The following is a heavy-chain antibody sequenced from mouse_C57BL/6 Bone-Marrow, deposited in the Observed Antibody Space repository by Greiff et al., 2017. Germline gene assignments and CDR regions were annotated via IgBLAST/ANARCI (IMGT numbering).Heavy chain of an antibody. CDR2: ISNGGGST. CDR1: GFTFSDYY. V-gene: IGHV5-12*01. CDR3: ARRGGSSWYFDV. J-gene: IGHJ1*03. D-gene: IGHD1-1*01. Sequence: EVHLVESGGGLVQPGGSLKLSCAASGFTFSDYYMYWVRQTPEKRLEWVAYISNGGGSTYYPDTVKGRFTISRDNAKNTLYLQMSRLKSEDTAMYYCARRGGSSWYFDVWGTGTTVTASS.